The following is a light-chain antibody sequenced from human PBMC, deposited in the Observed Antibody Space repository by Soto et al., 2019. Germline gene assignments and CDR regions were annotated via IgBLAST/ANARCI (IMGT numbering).Light chain of an antibody. J-gene: IGKJ1*01. V-gene: IGKV1-5*01. CDR2: GAS. Sequence: DIQMTQSPSTLSATAGDRVTITCRASQSISSWLAWYQHKPGKAPKLLIYGASNLDSGVPSRFSGSGSGTEFTLTISSLQPEDFATYYCQQYNSYPWTFGQGTKVDIK. CDR1: QSISSW. CDR3: QQYNSYPWT.